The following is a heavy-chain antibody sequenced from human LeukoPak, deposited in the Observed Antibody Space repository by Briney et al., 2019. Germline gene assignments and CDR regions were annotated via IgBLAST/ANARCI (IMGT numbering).Heavy chain of an antibody. CDR3: ACRMFASNWFQP. CDR1: GYSFIDCW. Sequence: GDSLKISCQGSGYSFIDCWIGWVRQMPGKGLEWMAVIYPGDSRDRYNPSFQGQVTISADKSINTAYLEWNSLKASDTALYYCACRMFASNWFQPWGQGTLGTVAS. J-gene: IGHJ5*02. V-gene: IGHV5-51*01. D-gene: IGHD3-10*02. CDR2: IYPGDSRD.